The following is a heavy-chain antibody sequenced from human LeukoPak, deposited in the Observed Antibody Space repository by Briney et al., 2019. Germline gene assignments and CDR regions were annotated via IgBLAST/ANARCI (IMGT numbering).Heavy chain of an antibody. CDR2: ISWNSGSI. V-gene: IGHV3-9*01. CDR1: GFTFDDYA. D-gene: IGHD3-10*01. Sequence: PGRSLRLSCAASGFTFDDYAMHWVRQAPGKGLEWVSGISWNSGSIGYADSVKGRFTISRDNAKNSLYLQMNSLRAEDTALYYCAKSRLYYGSESYNYGMDVWGQGTTVTVSS. CDR3: AKSRLYYGSESYNYGMDV. J-gene: IGHJ6*02.